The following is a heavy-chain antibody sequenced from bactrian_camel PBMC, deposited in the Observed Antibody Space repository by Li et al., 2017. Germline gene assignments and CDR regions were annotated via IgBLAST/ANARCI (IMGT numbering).Heavy chain of an antibody. CDR3: ATRTATWCALSATYYSP. Sequence: VQLVESGGGSVQAGGSLRLSCAVLRFTYSSYSMGWFRQVPGKEREAVATLDTDGKTWLSVAVEERFSISKDNARNVLFLQMNTLKPEDTATYYCATRTATWCALSATYYSPWGQGTQVTVS. D-gene: IGHD2*01. J-gene: IGHJ4*01. CDR1: RFTYSSYS. CDR2: LDTDGKT. V-gene: IGHV3S57*01.